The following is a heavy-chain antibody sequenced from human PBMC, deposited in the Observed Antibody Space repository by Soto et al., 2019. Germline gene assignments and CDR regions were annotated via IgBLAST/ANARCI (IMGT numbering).Heavy chain of an antibody. CDR2: ISYDGSNK. CDR1: GFTFSSYA. J-gene: IGHJ4*02. Sequence: QVQLVESGGGVVQPGRSLRLSCAASGFTFSSYAMHWVRQAPGKGLEWVAVISYDGSNKYYADSVKGRFTISRDNSKNTLYLQMNSLRAEDTAVYYCARDGGVLEAFDSWGQGTLVTVSS. D-gene: IGHD3-16*01. V-gene: IGHV3-30-3*01. CDR3: ARDGGVLEAFDS.